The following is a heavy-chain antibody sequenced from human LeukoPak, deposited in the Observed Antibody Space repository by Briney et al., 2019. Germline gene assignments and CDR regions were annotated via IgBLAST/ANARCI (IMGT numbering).Heavy chain of an antibody. CDR3: ARGPAVAGQRGGWFDP. J-gene: IGHJ5*02. V-gene: IGHV4-39*07. CDR1: GGSISSSSYY. Sequence: SETLSLTCTVSGGSISSSSYYWGWIRQPPGKGLEWIGSIYYSGSTYYNPSLKSRVTISVDTSKNQFSLKLSSVTAADTAVYYCARGPAVAGQRGGWFDPWGQGTLVTVSS. D-gene: IGHD6-19*01. CDR2: IYYSGST.